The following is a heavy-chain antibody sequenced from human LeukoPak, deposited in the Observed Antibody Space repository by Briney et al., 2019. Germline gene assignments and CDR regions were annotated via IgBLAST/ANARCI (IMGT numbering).Heavy chain of an antibody. Sequence: AGGSLRLSCAASGFTFSSYAMSWVRQAPGKGLEWVSAISGSGGSTYYADSVKGRFTISRDNSKNTLYLQMNSLRAEDTAVYYCAKGITAGIRGNYFDYWGQGTLVAVSS. D-gene: IGHD3-10*01. CDR1: GFTFSSYA. J-gene: IGHJ4*02. CDR2: ISGSGGST. V-gene: IGHV3-23*01. CDR3: AKGITAGIRGNYFDY.